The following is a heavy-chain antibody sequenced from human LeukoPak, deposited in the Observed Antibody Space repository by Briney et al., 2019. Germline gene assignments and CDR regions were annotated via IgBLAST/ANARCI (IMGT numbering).Heavy chain of an antibody. J-gene: IGHJ4*02. CDR2: IYYSGST. Sequence: SETLPLTCTVSGGSISSSSYYWGWIRQPPGKGLEWIGSIYYSGSTYYNPSLKSRVTISVDTSKNQFSLKLSSVTAADTAVYYCARGTTVIDYWGQGTLVTVSS. CDR3: ARGTTVIDY. V-gene: IGHV4-39*07. D-gene: IGHD4-17*01. CDR1: GGSISSSSYY.